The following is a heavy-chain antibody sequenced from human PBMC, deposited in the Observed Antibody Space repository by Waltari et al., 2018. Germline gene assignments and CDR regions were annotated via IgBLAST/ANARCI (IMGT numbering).Heavy chain of an antibody. Sequence: EEQLVESGGGLPQPGASLRLSCAASGFTFSRYWMDWVRHAPGKGLVWVSRINSDGSSTTYADSVKGRFTISRDNGKNTLYVQMNRLRAEDTAVYYCARVATKTYSSPVPGRPYYYGMDVWGQGTTVTVSS. CDR3: ARVATKTYSSPVPGRPYYYGMDV. V-gene: IGHV3-74*01. CDR2: INSDGSST. D-gene: IGHD3-22*01. CDR1: GFTFSRYW. J-gene: IGHJ6*02.